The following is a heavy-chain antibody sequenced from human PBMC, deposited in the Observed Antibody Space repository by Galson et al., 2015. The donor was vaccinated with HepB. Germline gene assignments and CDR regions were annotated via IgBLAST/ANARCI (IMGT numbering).Heavy chain of an antibody. CDR3: ARDPLNHYGSGSYYHYYGMDV. CDR2: ISAYNGNT. Sequence: SVKVSCKASGYTFTGYGISWVRQAPGQGLEWMGWISAYNGNTNYTQKFQGRVTMTTDTSTSTAYMELRSLRSDDTAVYYCARDPLNHYGSGSYYHYYGMDVWGQGTTVIVSS. V-gene: IGHV1-18*01. D-gene: IGHD3-10*01. J-gene: IGHJ6*02. CDR1: GYTFTGYG.